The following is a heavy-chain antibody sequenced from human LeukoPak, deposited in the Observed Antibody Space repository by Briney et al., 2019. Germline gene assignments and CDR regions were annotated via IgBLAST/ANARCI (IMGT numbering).Heavy chain of an antibody. CDR1: EFTFSSYA. CDR2: VSYDGSDK. J-gene: IGHJ4*02. V-gene: IGHV3-30*04. Sequence: GRSLRLSCAASEFTFSSYAMHWVRQAPGKGLEWVAPVSYDGSDKYYADSVKGRFTISRDNSKNTLYLQMNSLRGEDTAVYYCAKAHLLDWLLRFDYWGQGTLVTVSS. CDR3: AKAHLLDWLLRFDY. D-gene: IGHD3/OR15-3a*01.